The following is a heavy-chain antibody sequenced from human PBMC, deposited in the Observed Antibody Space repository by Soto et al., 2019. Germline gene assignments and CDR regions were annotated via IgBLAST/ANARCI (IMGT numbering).Heavy chain of an antibody. J-gene: IGHJ5*01. D-gene: IGHD3-16*01. V-gene: IGHV1-46*01. Sequence: GASVKVSCKASGYTFTSYCMHWVRQAPGQGLEWMGIINPSGGSTSYAQKFQGRVTMTRDTSTSTVYMELSSLRSEDTAVYYCARDNTTKLWEYNWFDPWGQGTLVTV. CDR2: INPSGGST. CDR3: ARDNTTKLWEYNWFDP. CDR1: GYTFTSYC.